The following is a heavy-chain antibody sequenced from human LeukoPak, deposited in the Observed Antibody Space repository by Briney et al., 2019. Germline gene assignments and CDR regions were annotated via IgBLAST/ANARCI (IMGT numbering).Heavy chain of an antibody. Sequence: ASVTVSCKASGYTFTGYYMHWARQAPGQGLEWMGWINPNSGGTNYAQKFQGRVTMTRDTSISTAYMELSRLRSDDTAVYYCAGFAVAGRIDYWGQGTLVTVSS. CDR2: INPNSGGT. CDR1: GYTFTGYY. V-gene: IGHV1-2*02. D-gene: IGHD6-19*01. CDR3: AGFAVAGRIDY. J-gene: IGHJ4*02.